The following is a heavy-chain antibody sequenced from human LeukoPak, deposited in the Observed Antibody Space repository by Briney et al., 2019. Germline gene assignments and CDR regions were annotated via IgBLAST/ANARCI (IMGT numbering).Heavy chain of an antibody. CDR1: GFSFRGYA. CDR2: ISADGGTT. CDR3: ARGRGGPPFDF. V-gene: IGHV3-64*01. D-gene: IGHD3-10*01. Sequence: HPGGSLTLSCAASGFSFRGYAMHWVRQAPGRGLEYVSAISADGGTTDYLNSVKGRFTISRDNSKNTLYLQMGRLRSDDTAIYYCARGRGGPPFDFWGQGTVVTVAS. J-gene: IGHJ4*02.